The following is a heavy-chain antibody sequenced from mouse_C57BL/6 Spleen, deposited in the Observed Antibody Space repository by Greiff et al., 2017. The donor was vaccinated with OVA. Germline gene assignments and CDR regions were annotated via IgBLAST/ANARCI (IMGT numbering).Heavy chain of an antibody. Sequence: VQLQESGPELVKPGASVKISCKASGYAFSSSWMNWVKQRPGKGLEWIGRIYPGDGDTNYNGKFKGKATLTAAKSSSTDYMQLSSLTSEDSAVYFCARGGYGSSYGDYWGQGTTLTVSS. CDR3: ARGGYGSSYGDY. V-gene: IGHV1-82*01. CDR1: GYAFSSSW. D-gene: IGHD1-1*01. J-gene: IGHJ2*01. CDR2: IYPGDGDT.